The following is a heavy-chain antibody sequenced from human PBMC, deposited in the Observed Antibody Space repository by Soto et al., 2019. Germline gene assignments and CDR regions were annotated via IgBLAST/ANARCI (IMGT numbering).Heavy chain of an antibody. CDR2: ISYDGSNK. J-gene: IGHJ4*02. CDR1: GFTFSSYA. V-gene: IGHV3-30-3*01. CDR3: ARGPMAVYYFDY. Sequence: GGSLRLSCAASGFTFSSYAMHWVRQAPGKGLEWVAVISYDGSNKYYADSVKGRFTISRDNSKNRLYLQMNSLRAEDTAVYYCARGPMAVYYFDYWGQGTLVTVSS. D-gene: IGHD2-8*01.